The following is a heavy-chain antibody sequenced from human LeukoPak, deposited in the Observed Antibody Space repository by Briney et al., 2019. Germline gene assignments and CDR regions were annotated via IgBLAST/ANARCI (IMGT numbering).Heavy chain of an antibody. CDR1: GGSISSYY. CDR2: IYYSGGT. V-gene: IGHV4-59*01. D-gene: IGHD3-10*01. Sequence: SETLSLTCTVSGGSISSYYWSWIRQPPGKGLEWIGYIYYSGGTNYNPSLKSRVTISVDTSKNQFSLKLSSVTAADTAVYYCARVTGGGYYWDTTYYFDYWGQGTLVTVSS. J-gene: IGHJ4*02. CDR3: ARVTGGGYYWDTTYYFDY.